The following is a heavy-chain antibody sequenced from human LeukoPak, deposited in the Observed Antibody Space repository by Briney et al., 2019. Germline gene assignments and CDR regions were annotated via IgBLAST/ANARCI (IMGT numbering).Heavy chain of an antibody. CDR1: GITFSSYS. Sequence: GGSLRLSCAASGITFSSYSMNWVRQAPGKGLEWVSSISSSSSYIYYADSVKGRFTISRDNAKNSLYLQMNSLRAEDTAVYYCASRYYYGSGYVGSDYWGQGTLVAVSP. D-gene: IGHD3-10*01. V-gene: IGHV3-21*01. CDR3: ASRYYYGSGYVGSDY. CDR2: ISSSSSYI. J-gene: IGHJ4*02.